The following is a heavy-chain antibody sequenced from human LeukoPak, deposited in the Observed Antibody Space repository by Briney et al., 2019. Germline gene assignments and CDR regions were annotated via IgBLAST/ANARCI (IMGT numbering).Heavy chain of an antibody. CDR3: ARDLAHVVPAATYYYYYYMDV. CDR2: LYSSGTT. Sequence: SETLSLTCTVSGGSISSYYWSWIRQPAGKGLEWTGRLYSSGTTNYNPSLKSRVTMSVDTSKNQFSLKLSSVTAADTAVYYCARDLAHVVPAATYYYYYYMDVWGKGTTVTASS. J-gene: IGHJ6*03. CDR1: GGSISSYY. D-gene: IGHD2-2*01. V-gene: IGHV4-4*07.